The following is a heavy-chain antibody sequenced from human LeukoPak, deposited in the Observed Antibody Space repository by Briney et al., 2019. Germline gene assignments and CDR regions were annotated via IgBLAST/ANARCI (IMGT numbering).Heavy chain of an antibody. D-gene: IGHD2-15*01. Sequence: PSETLSLTCAVSGFSISSGYYWGWIRQPPGKGLEWIGSIYHSGSTYYNPSLKSRVTISVDTSKNQFSLKLTSVTAADTAVYYCVRGSYCSGGSCYADLDYWGQGTLVTVSS. J-gene: IGHJ4*02. CDR3: VRGSYCSGGSCYADLDY. V-gene: IGHV4-38-2*01. CDR2: IYHSGST. CDR1: GFSISSGYY.